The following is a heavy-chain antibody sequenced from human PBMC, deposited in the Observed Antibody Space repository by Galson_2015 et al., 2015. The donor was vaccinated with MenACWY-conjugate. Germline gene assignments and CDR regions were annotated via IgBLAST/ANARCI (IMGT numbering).Heavy chain of an antibody. CDR2: IGGSGGGT. D-gene: IGHD1-26*01. CDR3: AKDKTSGSNYDY. V-gene: IGHV3-23*01. CDR1: GFTFSTYA. J-gene: IGHJ4*02. Sequence: SLRLSCAASGFTFSTYAMHWVRQAPGKGLEWVSTIGGSGGGTYYADSVKGRFTISRDNSQNTLYLQMNSLSAADTAVYYCAKDKTSGSNYDYWGQGTLVTVSS.